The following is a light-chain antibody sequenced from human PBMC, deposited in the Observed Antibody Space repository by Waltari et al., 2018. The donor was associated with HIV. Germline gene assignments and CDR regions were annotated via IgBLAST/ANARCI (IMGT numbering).Light chain of an antibody. Sequence: QSVLTQPPSASGTPGQRVTISCSGSSSNIGGNTVNWFQQLPGTAPKLLIYTNNTRPSGVPDLFSGSKSGTSASLAISGLQSEDEADYYCAAWDDSLNGVVFGGGTKLTVL. V-gene: IGLV1-44*01. J-gene: IGLJ2*01. CDR3: AAWDDSLNGVV. CDR2: TNN. CDR1: SSNIGGNT.